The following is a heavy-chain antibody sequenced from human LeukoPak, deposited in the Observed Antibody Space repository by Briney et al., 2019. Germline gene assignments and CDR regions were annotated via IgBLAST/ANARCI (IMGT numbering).Heavy chain of an antibody. V-gene: IGHV4-31*03. CDR3: ARERRTAVAGTLDY. Sequence: SETLSLTCTVSGGSISSGGYYWSWIRQHPGKGLEWIGYIYYSGSTYYNPSLKSRVTISVDTSKNQFSLKLSSVTAADTAVYYCARERRTAVAGTLDYRGQGTLVTVSS. CDR2: IYYSGST. CDR1: GGSISSGGYY. J-gene: IGHJ4*02. D-gene: IGHD6-19*01.